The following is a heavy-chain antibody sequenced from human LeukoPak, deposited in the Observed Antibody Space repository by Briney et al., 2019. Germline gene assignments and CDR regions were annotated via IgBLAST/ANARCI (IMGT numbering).Heavy chain of an antibody. D-gene: IGHD6-13*01. Sequence: SEPLSLTCAVCGGSFSGYYWSWLRQPPGKGLEWIGEINHSGSTNYNPPLKSRVTISVDTSKNQFSLKLSSVTAADTAVYYCARGRGSSSWTLFDYWGQGTLVTVSS. CDR3: ARGRGSSSWTLFDY. J-gene: IGHJ4*02. CDR2: INHSGST. V-gene: IGHV4-34*01. CDR1: GGSFSGYY.